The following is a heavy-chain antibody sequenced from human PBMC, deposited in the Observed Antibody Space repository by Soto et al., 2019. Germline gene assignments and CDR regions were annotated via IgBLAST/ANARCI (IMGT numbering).Heavy chain of an antibody. J-gene: IGHJ4*02. Sequence: SETLSLTCTVSGGSISSYYWNWIRQPPGKGLEWIGYIYYSGSTNYNPSLKSRVTISVDTSKNQFSLKLSSVTAADTAVYYCARESLVVTTLDYWGQGALVTVSS. V-gene: IGHV4-59*12. D-gene: IGHD2-21*02. CDR1: GGSISSYY. CDR2: IYYSGST. CDR3: ARESLVVTTLDY.